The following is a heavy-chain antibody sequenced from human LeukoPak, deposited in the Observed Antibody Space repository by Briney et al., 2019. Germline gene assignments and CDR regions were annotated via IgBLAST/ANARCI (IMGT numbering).Heavy chain of an antibody. CDR2: IYHSGST. CDR3: ASGGYSYGFDY. V-gene: IGHV4-30-2*01. D-gene: IGHD5-18*01. J-gene: IGHJ4*02. Sequence: PSETLSLTCAVSGGSISSGDYSWNWIRQPPGKGLEWIGYIYHSGSTYYNPSLKSRVTISVDRSKNQFSLKLSSVTAADTAVYYCASGGYSYGFDYWGQGTLVTVSS. CDR1: GGSISSGDYS.